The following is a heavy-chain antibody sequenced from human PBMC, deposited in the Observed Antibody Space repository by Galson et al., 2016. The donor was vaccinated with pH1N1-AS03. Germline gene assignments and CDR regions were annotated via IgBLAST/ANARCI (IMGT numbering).Heavy chain of an antibody. Sequence: SLRLSCAASGFTFSSYAMTWVRQAPGKGLEWVSTISASGVTTDYADSVKGRFTISRGNSRDTVYLQINSLRAEDTALYYCAKYTIDWYEDYWGQGTLVTVSS. V-gene: IGHV3-23*01. J-gene: IGHJ4*02. CDR2: ISASGVTT. D-gene: IGHD6-19*01. CDR1: GFTFSSYA. CDR3: AKYTIDWYEDY.